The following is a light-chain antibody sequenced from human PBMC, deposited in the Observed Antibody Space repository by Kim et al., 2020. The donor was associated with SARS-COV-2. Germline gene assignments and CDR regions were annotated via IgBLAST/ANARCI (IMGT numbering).Light chain of an antibody. CDR1: QSIRTY. CDR2: SAS. Sequence: IQMTQSPSSLSASVGDRVTITCRASQSIRTYVNWYQQRPGKAPKLVIYSASRLQIGVPSRFSGSGSGTDFTLTINSLQAEDVATYYCQQSYVTSWTFGQGTKVDIK. CDR3: QQSYVTSWT. J-gene: IGKJ1*01. V-gene: IGKV1-39*01.